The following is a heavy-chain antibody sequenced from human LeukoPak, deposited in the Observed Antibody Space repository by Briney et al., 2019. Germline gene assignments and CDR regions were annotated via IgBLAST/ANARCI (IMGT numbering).Heavy chain of an antibody. CDR2: ISNSSSYI. D-gene: IGHD3-3*01. J-gene: IGHJ6*03. CDR1: GFTFSSYS. CDR3: ARTYYDFWSGYLNYYYYYMDV. Sequence: GGSLTLSCAASGFTFSSYSMSWVRQPPGKGLEWVSSISNSSSYIYYADSVKGRLTISRDNAKNSLYLQMNSLRAEDTAVYYCARTYYDFWSGYLNYYYYYMDVWGKGTTVTVSS. V-gene: IGHV3-21*01.